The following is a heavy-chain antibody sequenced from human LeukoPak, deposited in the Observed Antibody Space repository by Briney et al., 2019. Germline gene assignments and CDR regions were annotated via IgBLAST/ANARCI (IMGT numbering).Heavy chain of an antibody. Sequence: SETLSLTCAVSGYSISRGYYWGWIRQPPGEGLEWIGSIYHSGSTYYNPSLKSRVTISVDTSKNQFSLKLSSVTAADTAVYYCARYCSGGSCYRSFSTFDYWGQGTLVTVSS. D-gene: IGHD2-15*01. CDR1: GYSISRGYY. V-gene: IGHV4-38-2*01. CDR2: IYHSGST. J-gene: IGHJ4*02. CDR3: ARYCSGGSCYRSFSTFDY.